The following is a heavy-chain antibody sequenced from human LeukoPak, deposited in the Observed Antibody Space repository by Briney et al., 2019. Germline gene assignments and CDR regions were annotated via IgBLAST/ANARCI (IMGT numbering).Heavy chain of an antibody. J-gene: IGHJ4*02. D-gene: IGHD2-2*01. CDR2: ISSNGGST. CDR3: ARVSGDQYCGSTSCYAFDY. V-gene: IGHV3-64*01. Sequence: GGSLRLSCAASGFTFSSYAMHWVRQAPGKGLEYVSAISSNGGSTYYANSVKGRFTISRDNSKNTLYLQMGSLRAEDMAVYYCARVSGDQYCGSTSCYAFDYWGQGTLVTVSS. CDR1: GFTFSSYA.